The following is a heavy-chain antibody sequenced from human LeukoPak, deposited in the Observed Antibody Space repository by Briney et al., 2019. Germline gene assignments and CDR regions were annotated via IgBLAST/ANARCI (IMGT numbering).Heavy chain of an antibody. V-gene: IGHV1-69*04. CDR3: ARLEPNYYDSSGYGWFDP. Sequence: SVKVSCKASGGTFSSYAISWVRQAPGQGLEWMGRIIPILGIANYAQKFQGRVTITADKSTSTAYMELSSLRSEDTAVYYCARLEPNYYDSSGYGWFDPWGQGTLVTVSS. CDR2: IIPILGIA. CDR1: GGTFSSYA. D-gene: IGHD3-22*01. J-gene: IGHJ5*02.